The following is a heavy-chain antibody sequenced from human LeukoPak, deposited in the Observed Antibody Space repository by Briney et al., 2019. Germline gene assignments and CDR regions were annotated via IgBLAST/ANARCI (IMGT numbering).Heavy chain of an antibody. Sequence: GGSLRLSCAASGFTFSSYAMHWVRQAPGKGLEWVSYIDARSGITYYADSVQGRFTISRDNAQESVFLQMNSLRADDTAVYYCARTYDFGRGPPGDAFDNWGPGTSVTVSS. CDR3: ARTYDFGRGPPGDAFDN. CDR1: GFTFSSYA. CDR2: IDARSGIT. J-gene: IGHJ3*02. D-gene: IGHD3-3*01. V-gene: IGHV3-48*01.